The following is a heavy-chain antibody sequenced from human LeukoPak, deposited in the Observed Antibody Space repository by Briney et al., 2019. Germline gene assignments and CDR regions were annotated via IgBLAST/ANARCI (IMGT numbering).Heavy chain of an antibody. Sequence: PSETLSLTCTVSGGSISSYYWSWIRQPAGKGLEWIGRIYTSGSTNYNPSLKSRVTMSVDTSKNQFSLKLSSVTAADTAVYYCAREGADSITMVRGVILTKNWFDPWGQGTLVTVSS. D-gene: IGHD3-10*01. CDR3: AREGADSITMVRGVILTKNWFDP. V-gene: IGHV4-4*07. J-gene: IGHJ5*02. CDR2: IYTSGST. CDR1: GGSISSYY.